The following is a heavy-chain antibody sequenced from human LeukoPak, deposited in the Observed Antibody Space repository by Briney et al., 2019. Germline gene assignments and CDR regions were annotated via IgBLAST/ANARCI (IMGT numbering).Heavy chain of an antibody. J-gene: IGHJ5*02. D-gene: IGHD1-14*01. CDR1: GFTFNNYE. CDR2: IITRGRTI. V-gene: IGHV3-48*03. CDR3: VRDRTTNTYFS. Sequence: GGPLRLSCAASGFTFNNYEMNWVRQAPGKGLEWISYIITRGRTIPYADSVKCRFPISRYNTNTSLYLQMTSLRADDTAVYYCVRDRTTNTYFSCGQGTLVTVSS.